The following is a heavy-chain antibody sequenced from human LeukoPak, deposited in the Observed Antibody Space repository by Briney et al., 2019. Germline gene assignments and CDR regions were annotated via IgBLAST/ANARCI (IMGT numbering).Heavy chain of an antibody. D-gene: IGHD5-12*01. V-gene: IGHV1-69*04. Sequence: AASVKVSCKASGGTFSSYAISWVRQAPGQGLEWMGRIIPILGIANYAQKFQGRVTITADKSRSTAYMELSSLRSEDTAVYYCARDIVATTNDYWGQGTLVTVSS. CDR2: IIPILGIA. CDR1: GGTFSSYA. J-gene: IGHJ4*02. CDR3: ARDIVATTNDY.